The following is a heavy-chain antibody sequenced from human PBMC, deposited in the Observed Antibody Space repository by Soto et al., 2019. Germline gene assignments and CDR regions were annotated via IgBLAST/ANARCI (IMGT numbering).Heavy chain of an antibody. CDR3: AKGKGMVRGVNQFDY. Sequence: EVQLVESGGGPVKPGGSLRLSCAASGFTFSSYSMNWVRQAPGKGLEWVSSISSSSSYIYYADSVKGRFTISRDNAKNSLYLQMSSLRAEDTAVYDCAKGKGMVRGVNQFDYWGQGTLVTVSS. V-gene: IGHV3-21*01. CDR2: ISSSSSYI. J-gene: IGHJ4*02. D-gene: IGHD3-10*01. CDR1: GFTFSSYS.